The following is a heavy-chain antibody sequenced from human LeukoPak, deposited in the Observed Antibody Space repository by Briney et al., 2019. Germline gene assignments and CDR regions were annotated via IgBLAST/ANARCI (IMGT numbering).Heavy chain of an antibody. CDR3: ARVSLCSGGSCYYFLDY. Sequence: PGGSLRLSCAASGFTFSSYEMNWVRQAPGKGLEWVSYISSGGSTTSYADSVKGRFTISRDNAKNSLYLQMNSLRAEDTAVYYCARVSLCSGGSCYYFLDYWGQGTLVTVSS. CDR2: ISSGGSTT. D-gene: IGHD2-15*01. CDR1: GFTFSSYE. J-gene: IGHJ4*02. V-gene: IGHV3-48*03.